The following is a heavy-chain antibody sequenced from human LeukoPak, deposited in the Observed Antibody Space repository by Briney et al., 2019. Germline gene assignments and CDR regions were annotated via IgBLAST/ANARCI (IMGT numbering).Heavy chain of an antibody. CDR2: ISAYNGNT. D-gene: IGHD3-3*01. V-gene: IGHV1-18*01. CDR1: GYTFTSYG. CDR3: ARDTYYDSWSGYMAYYYYYMDV. Sequence: ASVKVSCKASGYTFTSYGISWVRQAPGQGLEWMGWISAYNGNTNYVQKLQGRVTMTTDTSTSTAYMELRSLRSDDTAVYYCARDTYYDSWSGYMAYYYYYMDVWGKGTTVTVSS. J-gene: IGHJ6*03.